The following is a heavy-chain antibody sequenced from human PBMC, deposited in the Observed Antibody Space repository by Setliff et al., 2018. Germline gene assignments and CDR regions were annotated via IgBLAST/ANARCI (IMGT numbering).Heavy chain of an antibody. CDR1: GGSFSGYY. D-gene: IGHD1-26*01. CDR2: INHTGST. CDR3: ARHPSSGSYYGGSIFYFDD. J-gene: IGHJ4*02. Sequence: KPSETLSLTCAVYGGSFSGYYWSWIRQPPGKGLEWIGEINHTGSTNYSPSLKSRVTISVDTSKNQFSLKLTFVTAADTAVYYCARHPSSGSYYGGSIFYFDDWGPGILVTVSS. V-gene: IGHV4-34*01.